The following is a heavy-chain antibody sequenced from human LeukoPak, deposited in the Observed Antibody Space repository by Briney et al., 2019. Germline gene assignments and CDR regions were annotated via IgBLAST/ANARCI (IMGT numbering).Heavy chain of an antibody. Sequence: GGSLRLSCAASGFTFSSYSMNWVRQAPGKGLEWVSSISSSSSYIYYADSVKGRFTISRDNAKNSLNLQMNSLRAEDTAVYYCARAKSYYDSSGYFPWGQGTLVTVSS. D-gene: IGHD3-22*01. V-gene: IGHV3-21*04. CDR2: ISSSSSYI. CDR1: GFTFSSYS. CDR3: ARAKSYYDSSGYFP. J-gene: IGHJ5*02.